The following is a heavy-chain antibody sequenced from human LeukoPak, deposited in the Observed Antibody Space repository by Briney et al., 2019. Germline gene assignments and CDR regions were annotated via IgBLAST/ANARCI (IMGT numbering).Heavy chain of an antibody. D-gene: IGHD2-21*01. J-gene: IGHJ3*02. Sequence: GVTLGLLYGVWILLHSLHYTLGAREAPGKGLVWVSRVNDVRVTVYADSVRGRFTVSRDNAKNTLYLQMNSLTPEDTAVYYCANLRLGIWGQGTVVTVSS. CDR3: ANLRLGI. CDR1: ILLHSLH. V-gene: IGHV3-74*01. CDR2: VNDVRVT.